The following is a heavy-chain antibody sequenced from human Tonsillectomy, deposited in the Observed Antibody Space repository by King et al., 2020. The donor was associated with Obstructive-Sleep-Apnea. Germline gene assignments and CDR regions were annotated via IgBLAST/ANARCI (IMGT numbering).Heavy chain of an antibody. CDR2: IGTAGDT. CDR1: GFTFSSFD. J-gene: IGHJ6*02. D-gene: IGHD1-14*01. Sequence: EVQLVESGGGLVQPGGSLRLSCAASGFTFSSFDMHWVRKATGRGLEWVSSIGTAGDTNYAGSVQGRFTISRENAKKSLHLQMNSLRVGDTAVYYCARGPESPYSYYGLDVWGQGITVTVSS. CDR3: ARGPESPYSYYGLDV. V-gene: IGHV3-13*04.